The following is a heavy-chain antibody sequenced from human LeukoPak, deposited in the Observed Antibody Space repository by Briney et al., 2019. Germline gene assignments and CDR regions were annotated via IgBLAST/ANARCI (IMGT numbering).Heavy chain of an antibody. CDR1: GGSISSYY. J-gene: IGHJ6*02. CDR2: IYYSGST. Sequence: SETLSLTCTDSGGSISSYYWRWIRQPPGKGLEWIAYIYYSGSTNYNPSLKSRVTISVDTSKNQFSLKLSSVTAADTAVYYCAMMGGVAGSDYYGMDVWGQGTTVTVSS. D-gene: IGHD3-16*01. V-gene: IGHV4-59*01. CDR3: AMMGGVAGSDYYGMDV.